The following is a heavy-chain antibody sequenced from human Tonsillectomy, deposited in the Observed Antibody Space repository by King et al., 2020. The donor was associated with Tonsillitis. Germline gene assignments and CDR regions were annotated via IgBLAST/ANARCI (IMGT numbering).Heavy chain of an antibody. CDR1: GGSISSSDHY. CDR3: ARSVSGSFDY. Sequence: LQLQESGPGVVKPSETLSLTCTVSGGSISSSDHYWAWIRQPPGKGLEWIGYMYYSGTIFYNPSLKSRITISGGTSENRFSLKLSSVTAADTAVYFRARSVSGSFDYWGQGALVTVSS. CDR2: MYYSGTI. J-gene: IGHJ4*02. V-gene: IGHV4-39*01. D-gene: IGHD1-26*01.